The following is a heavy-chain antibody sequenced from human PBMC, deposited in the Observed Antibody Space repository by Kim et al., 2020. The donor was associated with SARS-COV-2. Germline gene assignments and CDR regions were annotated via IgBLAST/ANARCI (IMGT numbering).Heavy chain of an antibody. CDR3: AKDLLGELYYDFWSGPHHYYYYGMDV. V-gene: IGHV3-23*01. D-gene: IGHD3-3*01. CDR1: GFTFSSYA. CDR2: ISGSGGST. Sequence: GGSLRLSCAASGFTFSSYAMSWVRQAPGKGLEWVSAISGSGGSTYYADSVKGRFTISRDNSKNTLYLQMNSLRAEDTAVYYCAKDLLGELYYDFWSGPHHYYYYGMDVWGQGTTVTVSS. J-gene: IGHJ6*02.